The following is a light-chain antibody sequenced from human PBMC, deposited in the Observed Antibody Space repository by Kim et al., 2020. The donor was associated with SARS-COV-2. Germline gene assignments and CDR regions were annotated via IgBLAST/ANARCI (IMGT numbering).Light chain of an antibody. CDR3: NSRDSSGNPNWV. CDR2: GKN. V-gene: IGLV3-19*01. CDR1: SLRSYY. J-gene: IGLJ3*02. Sequence: SSELTQDPAVSVALGQPVRITCQGDSLRSYYASWYQQKPGQAPVLVIYGKNNRPSGIPDRFSGSSSGNTASLTITGAQAEDEADYYCNSRDSSGNPNWVF.